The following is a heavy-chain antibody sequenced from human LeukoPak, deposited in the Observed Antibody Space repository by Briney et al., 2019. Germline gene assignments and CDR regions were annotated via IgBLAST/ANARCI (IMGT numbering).Heavy chain of an antibody. Sequence: PSETLSLTCTVSGGSISSGSYYWSWIRQPAGKGLEWIGRIYTSGSTNYNPSLKSRVTISVDTSKNQFSLKLSSVTAADTAVYYCARGGHSGSYPGDWYYWGPGTLVTVSS. J-gene: IGHJ4*02. CDR2: IYTSGST. CDR1: GGSISSGSYY. V-gene: IGHV4-61*02. D-gene: IGHD1-26*01. CDR3: ARGGHSGSYPGDWYY.